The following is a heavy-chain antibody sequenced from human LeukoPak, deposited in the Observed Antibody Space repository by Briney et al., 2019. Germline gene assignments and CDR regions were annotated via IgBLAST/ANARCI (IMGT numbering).Heavy chain of an antibody. CDR2: ISYDGTDK. D-gene: IGHD6-19*01. CDR3: ASPNSMAGTHYFHY. V-gene: IGHV3-30*04. J-gene: IGHJ4*02. CDR1: GYTFTGYY. Sequence: SCKASGYTFTGYYMHWVRQPPGKGLEWVAVISYDGTDKYYADSVKGRFTISRDNSKSTLYLQMDSLRAEDTAVYYCASPNSMAGTHYFHYWGQGTLVTVSS.